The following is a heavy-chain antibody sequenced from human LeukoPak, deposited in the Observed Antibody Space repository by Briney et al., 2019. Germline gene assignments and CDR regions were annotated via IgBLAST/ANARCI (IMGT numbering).Heavy chain of an antibody. J-gene: IGHJ4*02. CDR1: GFTFGSYG. V-gene: IGHV3-48*04. D-gene: IGHD6-13*01. CDR2: ISSSGSTI. CDR3: ARMYSSSWYEEYYFDY. Sequence: GGSLRLSCAASGFTFGSYGMHWVRQAPGKGLEWVSYISSSGSTIYYADSVKGRFTISRDNAKNSLYLQMNSLRAEDTAVYYCARMYSSSWYEEYYFDYWGQGTLVTVSS.